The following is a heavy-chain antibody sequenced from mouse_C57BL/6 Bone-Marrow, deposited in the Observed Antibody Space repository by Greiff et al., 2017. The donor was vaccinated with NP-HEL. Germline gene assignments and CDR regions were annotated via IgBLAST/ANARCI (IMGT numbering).Heavy chain of an antibody. Sequence: VQLQQPGAELVKPGASVKLSCKASGYTFTSYWMQWVKQRPGQGLEWIGEIDPSDSYTNYNQKFKGKATLTVDTSSSTAYMQLSSLTSEDSAVYYCARGREFYDGYYGFAYWGQGTLVTVSA. V-gene: IGHV1-50*01. J-gene: IGHJ3*01. CDR3: ARGREFYDGYYGFAY. CDR2: IDPSDSYT. CDR1: GYTFTSYW. D-gene: IGHD2-3*01.